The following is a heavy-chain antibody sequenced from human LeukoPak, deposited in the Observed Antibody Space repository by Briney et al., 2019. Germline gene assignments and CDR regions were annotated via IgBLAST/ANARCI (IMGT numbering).Heavy chain of an antibody. CDR2: ISGSGGST. CDR3: AKGRSSGWYYFDY. CDR1: GLTVRSNY. Sequence: GGSLRLSCAASGLTVRSNYMSWVRQAPGKGLEWVSAISGSGGSTYYADSVKGRFTISRDNSKNTLYLQMNSLRAEDTAVYYCAKGRSSGWYYFDYWGQGTLVTVSS. V-gene: IGHV3-23*01. J-gene: IGHJ4*02. D-gene: IGHD6-19*01.